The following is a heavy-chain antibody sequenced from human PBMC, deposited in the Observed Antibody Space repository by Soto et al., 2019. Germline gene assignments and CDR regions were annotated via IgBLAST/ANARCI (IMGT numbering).Heavy chain of an antibody. V-gene: IGHV3-74*01. Sequence: EVQLVESGGGLVQPGGSLRLSCAASGFTFSRAWMHWVRQAPGKGLVWVSRIKYDGSSTNYADSVKGRFTISRDNAKNTVYLQMNSLRDEDTAVYYCARGAFGNYYVDYWGQGALVTVAS. D-gene: IGHD3-10*01. CDR3: ARGAFGNYYVDY. CDR1: GFTFSRAW. CDR2: IKYDGSST. J-gene: IGHJ4*02.